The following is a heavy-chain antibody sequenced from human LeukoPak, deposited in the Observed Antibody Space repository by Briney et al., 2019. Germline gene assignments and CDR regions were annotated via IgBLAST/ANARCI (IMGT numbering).Heavy chain of an antibody. CDR1: GGSFSGYY. CDR2: INHSGST. Sequence: PSETLSLTCAVYGGSFSGYYRSWIRQPPGKGLEWIGEINHSGSTNYDPSLKSRVTISVDTSKNQFSLKLSSVTAADTAVYYCAREAGFLMVRGGHDYWGQGTLVTVSS. V-gene: IGHV4-34*01. J-gene: IGHJ4*02. CDR3: AREAGFLMVRGGHDY. D-gene: IGHD3-10*01.